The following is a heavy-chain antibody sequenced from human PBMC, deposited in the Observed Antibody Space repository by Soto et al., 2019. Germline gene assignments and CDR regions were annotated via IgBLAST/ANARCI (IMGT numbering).Heavy chain of an antibody. CDR3: GRFDCSGGSCYSEFNY. CDR2: ISAYNGNT. V-gene: IGHV1-18*01. J-gene: IGHJ4*02. D-gene: IGHD2-15*01. CDR1: GYTFTSYG. Sequence: QVQLVQSGAEVKKPGASVKVSCKASGYTFTSYGISWVRQAPGQGLEWMGWISAYNGNTNYAQKLQGRVTMTTDTSTSTAYMELRGLRSDDTAVYYCGRFDCSGGSCYSEFNYWGQGPLVPVPS.